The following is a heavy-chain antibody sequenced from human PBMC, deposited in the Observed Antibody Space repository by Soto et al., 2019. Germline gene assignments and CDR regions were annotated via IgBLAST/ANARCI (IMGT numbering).Heavy chain of an antibody. Sequence: ASVKVSCKAFGYIFTSYGICWVRQAPGQGLEWMGWISAYNGNTNYAQKLQGRVTMTTATSTSTAYMELRSLRSDDTAVYYCARDHLRTIAEAGPYYYYYTYVWGKGTTVTVSS. CDR2: ISAYNGNT. V-gene: IGHV1-18*01. D-gene: IGHD6-13*01. CDR3: ARDHLRTIAEAGPYYYYYTYV. CDR1: GYIFTSYG. J-gene: IGHJ6*03.